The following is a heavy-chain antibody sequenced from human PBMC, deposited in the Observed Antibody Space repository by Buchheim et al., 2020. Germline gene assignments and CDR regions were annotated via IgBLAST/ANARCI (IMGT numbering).Heavy chain of an antibody. CDR2: INHSGST. J-gene: IGHJ5*02. CDR3: ARRRGSSWEINWFDP. CDR1: GGSFSGYY. D-gene: IGHD6-13*01. V-gene: IGHV4-34*01. Sequence: QVQLQQWGAGLLKPSETLSLTCAVYGGSFSGYYWSWIRQPPGKGLEWIGEINHSGSTNYNPSLKSRVTISVDTSNNQFSLKLSSVTAADTAVYYCARRRGSSWEINWFDPWGQGTL.